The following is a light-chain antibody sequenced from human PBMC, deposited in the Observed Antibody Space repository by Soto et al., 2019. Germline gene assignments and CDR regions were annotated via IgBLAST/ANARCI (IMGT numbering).Light chain of an antibody. CDR1: SGHSSYA. CDR2: LNSDGSH. CDR3: QTWGTGIGV. Sequence: QPVLTQSPSASASLGASVKLTCTLSSGHSSYAIAWHQQQPEQGPRYLMNLNSDGSHSKGDGIPDRFSGSSSGAERYLTIASLQSEDEADYYCQTWGTGIGVFGGGTKLTVL. J-gene: IGLJ3*02. V-gene: IGLV4-69*01.